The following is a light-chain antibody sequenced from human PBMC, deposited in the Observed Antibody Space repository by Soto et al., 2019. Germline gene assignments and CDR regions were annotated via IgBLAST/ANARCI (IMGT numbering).Light chain of an antibody. CDR3: QSYDSSLSGWV. CDR2: GNS. CDR1: SSNIGAGYD. V-gene: IGLV1-40*01. J-gene: IGLJ3*02. Sequence: QSVLTQPPSVSGAPGQRVTISCTRSSSNIGAGYDVHWYQQLPGTAPKLLIYGNSNRSSGVPDRFSGSKSGTSASLAITGLQAEDEADYYCQSYDSSLSGWVFGGGTKLTVL.